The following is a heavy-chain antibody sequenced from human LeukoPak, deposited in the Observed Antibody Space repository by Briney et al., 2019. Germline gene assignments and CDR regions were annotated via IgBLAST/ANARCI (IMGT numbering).Heavy chain of an antibody. CDR3: ARSYGNFDY. J-gene: IGHJ4*02. V-gene: IGHV4-61*01. CDR1: GGSVGRGSYY. D-gene: IGHD1-14*01. CDR2: IFHSRST. Sequence: PSETLSLTCTVTGGSVGRGSYYWSWIRQPPGKGLEWIGYIFHSRSTNYSPSLNSRVTISIDTSKNQFSLKLSSVTAADTAVYYCARSYGNFDYWGQGTLVTVSS.